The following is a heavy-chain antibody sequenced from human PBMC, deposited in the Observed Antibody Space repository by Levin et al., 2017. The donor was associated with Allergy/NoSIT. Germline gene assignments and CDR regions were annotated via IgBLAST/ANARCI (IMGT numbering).Heavy chain of an antibody. V-gene: IGHV4-34*01. CDR3: VRGVSTTSREYDY. CDR2: TSPSGRTT. D-gene: IGHD1-1*01. CDR1: GASFSGYY. J-gene: IGHJ4*02. Sequence: PSETLSLTCGVYGASFSGYYWTWIRQSPGKGLEWIGETSPSGRTTNYNPSLKSRVTTSVDTSRNHFSLKLTSVTAADTAVYYCVRGVSTTSREYDYWGQGSLITVSS.